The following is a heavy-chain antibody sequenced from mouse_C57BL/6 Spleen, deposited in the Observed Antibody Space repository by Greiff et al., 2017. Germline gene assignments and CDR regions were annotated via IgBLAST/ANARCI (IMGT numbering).Heavy chain of an antibody. V-gene: IGHV1-18*01. CDR3: ARRVTTVEAMDY. CDR1: GYTFTDYN. J-gene: IGHJ4*01. D-gene: IGHD1-1*01. Sequence: VQLQQSGPELVKPGASVKIPCKASGYTFTDYNMDWVKQSHGKSLEWIGDINPNNGGTIYNQKFKGKATLTVDKSSSTAYMELRSLTSEDTAIYYCARRVTTVEAMDYWGQGTSVTVSS. CDR2: INPNNGGT.